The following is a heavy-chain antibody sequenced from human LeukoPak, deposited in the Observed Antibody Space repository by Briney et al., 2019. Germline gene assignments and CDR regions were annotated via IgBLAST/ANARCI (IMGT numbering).Heavy chain of an antibody. Sequence: GGSLRLSCAASGFTFSSYSMNWVRQAPGTGLEWVSYISSSSSTIYYADSVKGRFTISRDNAKNSLYLQMNSLRAEDTAVYYCARVGDSSDGGMDVWGQGTTVTVSS. J-gene: IGHJ6*02. V-gene: IGHV3-48*04. CDR2: ISSSSSTI. CDR1: GFTFSSYS. CDR3: ARVGDSSDGGMDV. D-gene: IGHD6-19*01.